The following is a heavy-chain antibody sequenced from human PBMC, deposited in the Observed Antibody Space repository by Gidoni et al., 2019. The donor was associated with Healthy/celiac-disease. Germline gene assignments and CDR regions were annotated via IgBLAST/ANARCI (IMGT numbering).Heavy chain of an antibody. CDR2: IYSGGST. J-gene: IGHJ3*02. CDR1: GFTVSSNY. Sequence: EVQLVESGGGLGQPGGSLRLSCAASGFTVSSNYMSWVRQAPGKGLVWVSVIYSGGSTYYAASVKGRFTISRHNSTNTLYLQMNSLRAEDTAVYYCARESASDAFDIWGQGTMVPVSS. V-gene: IGHV3-53*04. D-gene: IGHD2-2*01. CDR3: ARESASDAFDI.